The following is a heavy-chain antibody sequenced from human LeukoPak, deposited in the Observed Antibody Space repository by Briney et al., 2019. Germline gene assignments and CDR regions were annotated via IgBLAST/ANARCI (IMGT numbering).Heavy chain of an antibody. CDR3: TRGSITYYYMDV. D-gene: IGHD1-14*01. J-gene: IGHJ6*03. Sequence: SETLSLTCTVSGVTISSNYWGWIRQPPGKGLEWIGNINYSGSTNYHNSLKSLVTISVATSKTQFALKLSSVTAADTAVYYSTRGSITYYYMDVWGKGTTVTTSS. CDR2: INYSGST. CDR1: GVTISSNY. V-gene: IGHV4-59*01.